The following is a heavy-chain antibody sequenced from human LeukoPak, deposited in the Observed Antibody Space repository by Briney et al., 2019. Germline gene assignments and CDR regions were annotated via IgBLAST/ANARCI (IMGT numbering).Heavy chain of an antibody. Sequence: SVKVSCKASGGTFSSYASSWVRQAPGQGLEWMGGIIPIFGTANYAQKFQGRVTITTDESTSTAYMELSSLRSEDTAVYYCARASLRPPHHWYFDLWGRGTLVTVSS. CDR1: GGTFSSYA. CDR2: IIPIFGTA. CDR3: ARASLRPPHHWYFDL. J-gene: IGHJ2*01. D-gene: IGHD3-16*01. V-gene: IGHV1-69*05.